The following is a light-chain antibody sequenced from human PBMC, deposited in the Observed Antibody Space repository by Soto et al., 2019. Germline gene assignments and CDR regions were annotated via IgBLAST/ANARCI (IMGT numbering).Light chain of an antibody. J-gene: IGLJ1*01. CDR1: SSDVGSYNL. CDR3: CSYAGSGDV. CDR2: EGS. V-gene: IGLV2-23*01. Sequence: QSALTQPASVSGSPGQSITISCTGTSSDVGSYNLVSWYQQHPGKAPKLMIYEGSKRPSGVSNRFSGSKSGNTASLTISGLQAEDEDDYYCCSYAGSGDVFGTGTKVTVL.